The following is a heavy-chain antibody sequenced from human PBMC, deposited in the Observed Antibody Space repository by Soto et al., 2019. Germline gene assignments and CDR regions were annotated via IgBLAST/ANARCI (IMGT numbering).Heavy chain of an antibody. CDR3: SRHGMLGWYCSGGSCYSWFVP. V-gene: IGHV4-39*01. CDR1: GGSISSSSYY. Sequence: SETLSLTCTVSGGSISSSSYYWGWIRQPPGKGLEWIGSIYYSGSTYYNPSLKSRVTISVDTSKNQFYLKLSSVTAADTAVYYCSRHGMLGWYCSGGSCYSWFVPWGQGTLVTVSS. CDR2: IYYSGST. J-gene: IGHJ5*02. D-gene: IGHD2-15*01.